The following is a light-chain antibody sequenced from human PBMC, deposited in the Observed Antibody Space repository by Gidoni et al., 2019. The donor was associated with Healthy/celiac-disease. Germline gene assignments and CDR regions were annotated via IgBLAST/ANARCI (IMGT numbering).Light chain of an antibody. CDR3: QSADSSGVAV. CDR2: KDS. CDR1: ALPKQY. V-gene: IGLV3-25*03. J-gene: IGLJ7*01. Sequence: SYELPQPPSVSVYPGQTARITCSGDALPKQYAYWYHQKPGQAPVLVLYKDSERPSGIPERFSGSSSGTTVTLTISGVQAEDEADYYCQSADSSGVAVFGGGTQLTVL.